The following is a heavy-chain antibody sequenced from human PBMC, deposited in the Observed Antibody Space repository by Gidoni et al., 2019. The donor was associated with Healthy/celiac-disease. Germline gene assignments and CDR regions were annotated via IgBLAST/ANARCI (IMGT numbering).Heavy chain of an antibody. J-gene: IGHJ4*02. D-gene: IGHD1-26*01. CDR3: ARLIVGATTGFDY. Sequence: HVQLLQSGAEVKTPCASVKVSCKASGYTFTSYGISWVRQAPGQGLECMGWISAYNGNTNDAQKLQGRVTMTTDTSTSTAYMELRSLRSDDTAVYYWARLIVGATTGFDYWGQGTLVTVSS. V-gene: IGHV1-18*01. CDR2: ISAYNGNT. CDR1: GYTFTSYG.